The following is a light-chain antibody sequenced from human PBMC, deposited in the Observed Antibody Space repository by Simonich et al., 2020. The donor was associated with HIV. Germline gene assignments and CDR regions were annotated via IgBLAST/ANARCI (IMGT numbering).Light chain of an antibody. CDR1: SSDVGGYKY. CDR3: SSYTSSSTLV. CDR2: DVS. J-gene: IGLJ3*02. V-gene: IGLV2-14*03. Sequence: QSALTQPASGSGSPGQSITISCTGTSSDVGGYKYVSWYQQHPGKAPKLMIYDVSKRPSGVSNRFSGSKSGNTASLTSSGLQAEDEADYYCSSYTSSSTLVFGGGTKLTVL.